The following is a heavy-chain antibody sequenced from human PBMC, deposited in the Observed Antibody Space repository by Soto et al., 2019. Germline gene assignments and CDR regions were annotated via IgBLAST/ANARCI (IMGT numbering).Heavy chain of an antibody. CDR2: ISYDGSNK. CDR1: GFTFSSYG. CDR3: AKDYYDSSGLVDY. V-gene: IGHV3-30*18. J-gene: IGHJ4*02. D-gene: IGHD3-22*01. Sequence: GGSLRLSCAASGFTFSSYGMHWVRQAPGKGLEWVAVISYDGSNKYYADSVKGRFTISRDNSKNTLYLQMNSLRAEDTAVYYCAKDYYDSSGLVDYWGQGTLVTVPQ.